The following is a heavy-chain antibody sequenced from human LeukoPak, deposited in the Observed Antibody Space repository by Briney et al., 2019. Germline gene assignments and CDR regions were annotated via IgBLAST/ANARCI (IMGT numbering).Heavy chain of an antibody. J-gene: IGHJ4*02. V-gene: IGHV3-33*01. CDR3: AISLEMATIYY. CDR2: IWYDGSNK. Sequence: GGSLRLSCAASGFTFSSYGMHWVRQAPGKGLEWVAVIWYDGSNKYYADSVKGRFTISRDNSKNTLYLQMNSLRAEDTAVYYCAISLEMATIYYWGQGTLVTVSS. CDR1: GFTFSSYG. D-gene: IGHD5-24*01.